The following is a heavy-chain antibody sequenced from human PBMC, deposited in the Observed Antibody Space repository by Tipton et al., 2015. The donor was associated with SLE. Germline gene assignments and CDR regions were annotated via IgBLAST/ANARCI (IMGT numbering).Heavy chain of an antibody. CDR2: INDSGST. CDR1: GGSLSGYY. J-gene: IGHJ4*02. CDR3: ARDGSTSPYVF. D-gene: IGHD1-1*01. V-gene: IGHV4-34*01. Sequence: TLSLTCAVYGGSLSGYYWNWVRQPPGKGLEWIGEINDSGSTKYNPSLKSRVTISIDTSNNQFSLKLSSVTAADTAVYFCARDGSTSPYVFWGQGTLVTVSS.